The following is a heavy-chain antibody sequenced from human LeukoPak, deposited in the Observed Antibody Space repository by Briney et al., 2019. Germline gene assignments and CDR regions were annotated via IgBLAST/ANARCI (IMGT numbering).Heavy chain of an antibody. Sequence: GGSLRLSCAASGFTFSSYAMSWVRQAPGKGLEWVSAISGSGGSTYYADSVKGRFTISRDNSKNTLYLQMNSLRAEDTAVYYCAKDLDGGYDYYYGMDVWGQGTTVTVSS. D-gene: IGHD2-15*01. CDR3: AKDLDGGYDYYYGMDV. J-gene: IGHJ6*02. V-gene: IGHV3-23*01. CDR2: ISGSGGST. CDR1: GFTFSSYA.